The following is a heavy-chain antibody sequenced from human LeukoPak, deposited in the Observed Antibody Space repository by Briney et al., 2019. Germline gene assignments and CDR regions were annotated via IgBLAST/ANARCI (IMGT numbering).Heavy chain of an antibody. D-gene: IGHD2-21*01. J-gene: IGHJ4*02. CDR3: ARGYSTSTPYYFDY. Sequence: SETLSLTCTVSGGSISTYYWSWIRQPPGKGLEWIGFIHYNDNTKYNPSLESRVTISVDTSKNQFSLKLSSVTAADTAVYYCARGYSTSTPYYFDYWGQGTLVTVSS. CDR1: GGSISTYY. V-gene: IGHV4-59*12. CDR2: IHYNDNT.